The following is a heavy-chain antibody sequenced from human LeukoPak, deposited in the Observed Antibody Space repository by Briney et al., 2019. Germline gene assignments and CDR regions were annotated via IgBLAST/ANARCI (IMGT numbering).Heavy chain of an antibody. V-gene: IGHV3-15*07. J-gene: IGHJ4*02. D-gene: IGHD2-21*01. Sequence: GGSLRLSCAASGFTFSNAYMNWVRQAPGKGLEWVGRIKPKTDGETTEYAAPVKGRFSISRDNSKNMLYLQMNSLKTEDTAVYYCITPLPYSAQGGQGTLVTVSS. CDR2: IKPKTDGETT. CDR3: ITPLPYSAQ. CDR1: GFTFSNAY.